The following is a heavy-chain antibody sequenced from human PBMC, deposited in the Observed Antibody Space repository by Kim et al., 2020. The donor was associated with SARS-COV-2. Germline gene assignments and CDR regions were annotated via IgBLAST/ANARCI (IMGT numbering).Heavy chain of an antibody. CDR3: ARTLVLSGYYGMDV. V-gene: IGHV3-33*01. Sequence: AADVRGQFTISRANSKNTLYLQMTSLSAGDTAVYYCARTLVLSGYYGMDVWGQGTTVTVSS. D-gene: IGHD3-10*01. J-gene: IGHJ6*02.